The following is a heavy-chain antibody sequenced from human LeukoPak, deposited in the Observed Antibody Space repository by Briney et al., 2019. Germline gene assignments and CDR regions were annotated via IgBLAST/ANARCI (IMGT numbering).Heavy chain of an antibody. CDR2: IYYSGST. J-gene: IGHJ4*02. CDR1: GGSISSYY. D-gene: IGHD5-12*01. Sequence: SETLSLTCTVSGGSISSYYWSWIRQPAGKGLEWIGRIYYSGSTYYNPSLKSRVTISVDTSKNQFSLKLSSVTAADTAVYYCARLDIVATIVYFDYWGQGTLVTVSS. CDR3: ARLDIVATIVYFDY. V-gene: IGHV4-59*05.